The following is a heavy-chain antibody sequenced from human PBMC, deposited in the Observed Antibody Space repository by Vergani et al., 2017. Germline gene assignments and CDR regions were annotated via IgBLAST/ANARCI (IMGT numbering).Heavy chain of an antibody. CDR2: IWYDGSNK. V-gene: IGHV3-33*01. CDR1: GFTFSSYG. CDR3: ASNPLEYSSGWYNYYYYMDV. J-gene: IGHJ6*03. Sequence: QVQLVESGGGVVQPGRSLRLSCAASGFTFSSYGMHWVRQAPGKGLEWVAVIWYDGSNKYYADSVKGRFTISRDNSKNTLYLQMNSLRAEDTAVYYCASNPLEYSSGWYNYYYYMDVWGKGTTFTVSS. D-gene: IGHD6-19*01.